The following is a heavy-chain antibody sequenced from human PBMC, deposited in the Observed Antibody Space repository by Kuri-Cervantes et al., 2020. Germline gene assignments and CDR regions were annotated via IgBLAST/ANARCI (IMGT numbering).Heavy chain of an antibody. D-gene: IGHD3-22*01. V-gene: IGHV2-5*02. J-gene: IGHJ1*01. Sequence: SGPTLVKPTQTLTLTCPFSGFSLTTSGVAVGWIRQPPGKALKWLALNYWDDDKRYSTSLKSRLTITKDTSKNQVVLTMTNMDPVDTATYYCAHSGSSGYYGYFQHWGQGTLVTVSS. CDR3: AHSGSSGYYGYFQH. CDR1: GFSLTTSGVA. CDR2: NYWDDDK.